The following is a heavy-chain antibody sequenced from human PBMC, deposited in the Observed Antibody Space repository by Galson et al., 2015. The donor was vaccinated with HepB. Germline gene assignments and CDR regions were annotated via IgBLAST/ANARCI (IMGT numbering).Heavy chain of an antibody. D-gene: IGHD3-16*01. CDR1: GFTFSTYA. CDR2: ISGSGGST. J-gene: IGHJ4*02. CDR3: AKGPPGGEPQLGGF. Sequence: SLRLSCAASGFTFSTYAMNWVRQTPGKGLEWVSAISGSGGSTYYAASVKGRFTISRDNSKNTLDLEMNSLRAQDTAINYCAKGPPGGEPQLGGFWGQGTLVTVSS. V-gene: IGHV3-23*01.